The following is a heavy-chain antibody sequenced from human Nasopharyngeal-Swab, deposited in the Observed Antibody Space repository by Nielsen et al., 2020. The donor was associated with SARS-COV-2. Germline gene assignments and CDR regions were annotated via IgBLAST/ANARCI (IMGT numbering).Heavy chain of an antibody. D-gene: IGHD2-15*01. CDR2: IYYSGST. V-gene: IGHV4-39*07. Sequence: WIRQPPGKGLEWIGSIYYSGSTYYNPSLKSRVTISVDTSKNQFSLKLSSVTAADTAVYYCARVVKNVVRYYYYYGMDVWGQGTTVTVSS. CDR3: ARVVKNVVRYYYYYGMDV. J-gene: IGHJ6*02.